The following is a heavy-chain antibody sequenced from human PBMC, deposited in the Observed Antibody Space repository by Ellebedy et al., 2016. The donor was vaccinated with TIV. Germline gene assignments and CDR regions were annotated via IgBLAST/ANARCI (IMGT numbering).Heavy chain of an antibody. CDR1: GGSVSSGSYY. Sequence: MPSETLSLTCTVSGGSVSSGSYYWSWIRQPPGKGLEWIGHIYYSGSTNYNPSLESRVTMSVDTSKNQFSLKLNSVTAADTAVYYCARARLYSSGWYEDYWGQGTLVTVSS. J-gene: IGHJ4*02. V-gene: IGHV4-61*01. CDR3: ARARLYSSGWYEDY. CDR2: IYYSGST. D-gene: IGHD6-19*01.